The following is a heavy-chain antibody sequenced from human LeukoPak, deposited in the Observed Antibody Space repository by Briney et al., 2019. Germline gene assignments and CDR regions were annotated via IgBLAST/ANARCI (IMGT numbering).Heavy chain of an antibody. CDR3: ARDNSVGDIAWWFDP. D-gene: IGHD3-16*02. V-gene: IGHV1-46*01. CDR2: INPSGSST. J-gene: IGHJ5*02. CDR1: SYTFTRYG. Sequence: ASVKVSCKASSYTFTRYGISCVRQAPGQGLEWMGLINPSGSSTLYAQKFQGRVTMTRDMSTTTDYMELSSLRSEDTAVYYCARDNSVGDIAWWFDPWGQGTLVTVSS.